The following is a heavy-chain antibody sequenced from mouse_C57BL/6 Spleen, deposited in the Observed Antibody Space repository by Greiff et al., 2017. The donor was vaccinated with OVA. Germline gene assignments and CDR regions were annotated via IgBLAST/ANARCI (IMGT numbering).Heavy chain of an antibody. D-gene: IGHD2-2*01. CDR1: GFTFSSYA. J-gene: IGHJ4*01. V-gene: IGHV5-4*01. Sequence: DVMLVESGGGLVKPGGSLKLSCAASGFTFSSYAMSWVRQTPEKRLEWVATISDGGSYTYYPDNVKGRFTISRDNAKNNLYLQMSHLKSEDTAMYYCARDRGYPAMDYWGQGTSVTVSS. CDR3: ARDRGYPAMDY. CDR2: ISDGGSYT.